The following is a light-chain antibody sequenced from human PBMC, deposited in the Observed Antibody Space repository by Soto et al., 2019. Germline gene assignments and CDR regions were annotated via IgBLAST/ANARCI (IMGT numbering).Light chain of an antibody. CDR1: NIGSKS. J-gene: IGLJ2*01. CDR2: YDS. V-gene: IGLV3-21*04. CDR3: QVWDSSSDHVV. Sequence: SYELTQPPSVSVAPGKTARITCGGNNIGSKSVHWYQQKPGQAPVLVIYYDSDRPSGIPERFSGSNSGNTATLTISRVEAGDEVEDYCQVWDSSSDHVVFGGGTKLTVL.